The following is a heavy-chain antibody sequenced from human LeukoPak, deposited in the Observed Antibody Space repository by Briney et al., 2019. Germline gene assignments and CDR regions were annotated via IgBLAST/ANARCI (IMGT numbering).Heavy chain of an antibody. Sequence: SETLSLTCTVSGYSISIGYYWGWIRQPPGKGLEWIGNIYYSGSTYYNPSLKSRVTISVDTSKNQFSLKLSSVTAADTAMYFCVVVVVPGWFDPWGQGTLVTVSS. D-gene: IGHD2-15*01. J-gene: IGHJ5*02. CDR1: GYSISIGYY. V-gene: IGHV4-38-2*02. CDR2: IYYSGST. CDR3: VVVVVPGWFDP.